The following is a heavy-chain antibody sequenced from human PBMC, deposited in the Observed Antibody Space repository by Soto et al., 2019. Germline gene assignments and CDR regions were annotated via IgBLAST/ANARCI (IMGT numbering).Heavy chain of an antibody. V-gene: IGHV1-2*02. CDR2: INPNSGAT. J-gene: IGHJ6*02. Sequence: QVQLVQSRAEVKKPGASVNVSCKASGYTFTDYYIYWLRQAPGHGLEWMGWINPNSGATNYAHNFQGRVTMTRDTSIRAAYMELSRLSSDDTAVYYCAKDQGGYMVSGMDVWGQGTKVTGSS. D-gene: IGHD2-2*02. CDR3: AKDQGGYMVSGMDV. CDR1: GYTFTDYY.